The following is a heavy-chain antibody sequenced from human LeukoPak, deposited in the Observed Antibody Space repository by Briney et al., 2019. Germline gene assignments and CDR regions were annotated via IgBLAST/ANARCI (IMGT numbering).Heavy chain of an antibody. CDR3: ARGSSAGDFDY. CDR1: GFTFSTYW. V-gene: IGHV3-7*01. Sequence: GGSLRLSCAASGFTFSTYWMSWVRQAPGKGLEWVANIKEDGSEKYYGDSVKGRFTISRDNAKNSLYLQMNSLRAEDAAVYYCARGSSAGDFDYWGQGTLVTVSS. CDR2: IKEDGSEK. J-gene: IGHJ4*02. D-gene: IGHD6-6*01.